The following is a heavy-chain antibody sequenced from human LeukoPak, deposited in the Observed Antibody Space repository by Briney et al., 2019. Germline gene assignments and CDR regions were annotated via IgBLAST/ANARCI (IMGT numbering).Heavy chain of an antibody. CDR1: GGTFSSYA. J-gene: IGHJ5*02. D-gene: IGHD6-13*01. V-gene: IGHV1-69*04. Sequence: SVKVSCKASGGTFSSYAISWVRQAPGQGREWLGRIIPILGIANYAQKFQGRVMITADKSTSTAYMELSSLRSEDTAVYYCARGPGEQQLGWFDAWGQGTLVTVSS. CDR2: IIPILGIA. CDR3: ARGPGEQQLGWFDA.